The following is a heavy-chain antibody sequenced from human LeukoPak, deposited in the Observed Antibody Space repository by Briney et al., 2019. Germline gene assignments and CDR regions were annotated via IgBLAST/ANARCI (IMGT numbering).Heavy chain of an antibody. CDR1: GFTFSTYA. CDR2: ISFDGIIT. V-gene: IGHV3-30-3*01. Sequence: PGGSLRLSCAASGFTFSTYAMHWVRQAPGKGLEWVAAISFDGIITVYADSVKGRFTIPRDNSNTTLFVQMNSLRPEDTAVYYWARGCCTGCNSPNWFDPWGQGTLVTVSS. J-gene: IGHJ5*02. D-gene: IGHD2-8*02. CDR3: ARGCCTGCNSPNWFDP.